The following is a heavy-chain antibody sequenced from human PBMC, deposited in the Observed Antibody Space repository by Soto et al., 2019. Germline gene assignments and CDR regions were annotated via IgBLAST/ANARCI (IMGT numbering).Heavy chain of an antibody. Sequence: PSETLSLTRSLSGGSFISDSFIWIWVRQFPGKGLEWIGYINYSGTTYYNPSLRSRITMSVDTSKNQFSLNLSSVTATDTALYYWARDHKWDDMDVWGQGTTVTASS. J-gene: IGHJ6*02. V-gene: IGHV4-31*03. CDR1: GGSFISDSFI. CDR2: INYSGTT. D-gene: IGHD1-26*01. CDR3: ARDHKWDDMDV.